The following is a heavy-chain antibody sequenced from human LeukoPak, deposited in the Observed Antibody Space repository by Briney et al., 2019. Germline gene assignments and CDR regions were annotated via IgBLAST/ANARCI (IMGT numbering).Heavy chain of an antibody. D-gene: IGHD5-12*01. V-gene: IGHV4-59*01. CDR2: IYYSGST. Sequence: SETLSLTCTVSGGSISSYYWSWIRRPPGKGLEWIGYIYYSGSTDYNPSLRSRITISVDTSRNQFSLKLRSVTAADTAVYYCARSRSGYGYEHGAFEIWGQGTMVTVSS. CDR3: ARSRSGYGYEHGAFEI. J-gene: IGHJ3*02. CDR1: GGSISSYY.